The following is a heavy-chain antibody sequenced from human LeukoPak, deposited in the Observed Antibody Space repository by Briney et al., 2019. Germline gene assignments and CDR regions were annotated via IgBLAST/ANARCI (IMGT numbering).Heavy chain of an antibody. J-gene: IGHJ4*02. Sequence: GVSLRLSCAASGFTFNTGRMNWVRQAPGNGLEWVSSISSSSNFIFYADSMKGRFTISRDNAKNSLFLQMNSVRADDTAVYYCARDLSGRDSSGYYRSFDCWGQGTLVTVSS. CDR1: GFTFNTGR. CDR3: ARDLSGRDSSGYYRSFDC. V-gene: IGHV3-21*01. D-gene: IGHD3-22*01. CDR2: ISSSSNFI.